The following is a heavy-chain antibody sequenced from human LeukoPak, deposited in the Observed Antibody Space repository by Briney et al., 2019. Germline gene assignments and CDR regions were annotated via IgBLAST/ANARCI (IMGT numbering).Heavy chain of an antibody. D-gene: IGHD3-16*02. V-gene: IGHV3-23*01. J-gene: IGHJ4*02. CDR2: ISGSGGST. Sequence: PGGSLRLSCAASGFTFSSYAMSWVRQAPGKGLEWVSAISGSGGSTYYADSVKGRFTISRDNSKNTLYLQMNSLRAEDTAVYYCARHYDYVWGSYRGGTAIRYWGQGTLVTVSS. CDR3: ARHYDYVWGSYRGGTAIRY. CDR1: GFTFSSYA.